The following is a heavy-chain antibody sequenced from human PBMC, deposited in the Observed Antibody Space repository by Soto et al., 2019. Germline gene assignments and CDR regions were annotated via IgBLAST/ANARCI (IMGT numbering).Heavy chain of an antibody. CDR1: GGSISSGDYY. V-gene: IGHV4-30-4*01. CDR3: ARDRGYSYGTFDY. D-gene: IGHD5-18*01. Sequence: QVQLQESGPGLVKPSQTLSLTCTVSGGSISSGDYYWSWIRQPPGKGLEWIGYIYYSGSTYYNPSLKSRITISVDTSKNQFSLKLSSVTAADTAVYYCARDRGYSYGTFDYWGQGTLVTVSS. J-gene: IGHJ4*02. CDR2: IYYSGST.